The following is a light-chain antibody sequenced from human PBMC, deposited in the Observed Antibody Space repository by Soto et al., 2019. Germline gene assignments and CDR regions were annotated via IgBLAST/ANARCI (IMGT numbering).Light chain of an antibody. CDR1: QTVNSN. Sequence: EIVMTQSPATLSVSPGERATLSCRASQTVNSNLAWYQKKPGQAPRLLIYGASTRAPGIPARFSGSGSGTEFTLTISSLQSEDFAVYYCQQRSNWPPITFGPGTKVDLK. V-gene: IGKV3D-15*01. J-gene: IGKJ3*01. CDR2: GAS. CDR3: QQRSNWPPIT.